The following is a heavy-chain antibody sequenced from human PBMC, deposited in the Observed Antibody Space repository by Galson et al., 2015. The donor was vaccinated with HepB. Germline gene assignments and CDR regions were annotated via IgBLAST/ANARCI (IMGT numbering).Heavy chain of an antibody. J-gene: IGHJ5*02. CDR2: ISSSGGST. D-gene: IGHD3-22*01. CDR1: GGSITRSSYY. V-gene: IGHV4-39*07. CDR3: ARDPITMIVNWFDP. Sequence: LSLTCTVSGGSITRSSYYWGWIRQPPGKGLEWIGSISSSGGSTYHNPSLKSRVTISVDTSKNQFSLKLSSVTVADTAVYYCARDPITMIVNWFDPWGQGTLVTVSS.